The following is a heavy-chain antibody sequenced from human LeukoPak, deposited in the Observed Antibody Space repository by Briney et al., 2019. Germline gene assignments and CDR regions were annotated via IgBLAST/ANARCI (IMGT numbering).Heavy chain of an antibody. D-gene: IGHD1-1*01. CDR3: AKGNWRYFDY. CDR2: IRGSGGRT. Sequence: PGGSLRLSCAAPGVTFSTYVMSRVCQAPGKGLEWVSAIRGSGGRTYYADSVKGRFTISRDNFKNTLYLQMNSLRADDTAVYYCAKGNWRYFDYWGQGNLVTVSS. J-gene: IGHJ4*02. V-gene: IGHV3-23*01. CDR1: GVTFSTYV.